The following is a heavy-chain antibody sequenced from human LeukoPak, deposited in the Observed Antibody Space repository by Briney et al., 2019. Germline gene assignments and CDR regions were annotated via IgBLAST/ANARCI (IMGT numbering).Heavy chain of an antibody. CDR2: IYYSGST. CDR3: ARAPPVGTDYYYMDV. CDR1: GGSISSYY. D-gene: IGHD4-23*01. Sequence: SETLSLTCTVSGGSISSYYWSWIRQPPGKGLEWIGYIYYSGSTNYNPSLKNRVTISVDTSKNQFSLKLSSVTAADTAVYYCARAPPVGTDYYYMDVWGKGTTVTVSS. V-gene: IGHV4-59*01. J-gene: IGHJ6*03.